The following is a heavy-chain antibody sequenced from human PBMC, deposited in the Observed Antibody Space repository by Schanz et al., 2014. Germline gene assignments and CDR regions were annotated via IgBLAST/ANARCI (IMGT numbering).Heavy chain of an antibody. V-gene: IGHV7-4-1*02. CDR2: INTNTGNP. J-gene: IGHJ4*02. CDR1: GYTFAMYD. Sequence: QVQLVQSGSELKKPGASVKVSCKASGYTFAMYDMNWVRQAPGQGLEWMGWINTNTGNPTYAQGFTGRFVFSLDTSVSTAYLQISSLKAEDTAAYYCTTETIAMAGPFSIGGQGTLVTVSS. D-gene: IGHD6-19*01. CDR3: TTETIAMAGPFSI.